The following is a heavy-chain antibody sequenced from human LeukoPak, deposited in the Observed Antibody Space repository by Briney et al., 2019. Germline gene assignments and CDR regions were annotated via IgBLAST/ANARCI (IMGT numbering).Heavy chain of an antibody. J-gene: IGHJ3*02. CDR2: IYTSGST. CDR3: ARDLLREDRGSWFEAFDI. V-gene: IGHV4-61*02. D-gene: IGHD6-13*01. Sequence: PSETLSLTCTVSGGSISSGSYYWSWIRQPAGKGLEWIGRIYTSGSTNYNPSLKSRVTISVDTSKNQFSLKLNSVTAADTAVYFCARDLLREDRGSWFEAFDIWGRGTLVTVSS. CDR1: GGSISSGSYY.